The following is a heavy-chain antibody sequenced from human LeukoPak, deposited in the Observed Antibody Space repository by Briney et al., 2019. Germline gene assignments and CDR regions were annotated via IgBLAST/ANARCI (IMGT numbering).Heavy chain of an antibody. CDR1: GFILSSFA. D-gene: IGHD5-12*01. V-gene: IGHV3-23*01. CDR2: ISGSGGST. J-gene: IGHJ4*02. Sequence: GGSLRLSCAASGFILSSFAMTWVRQAPGKGLEWVSSISGSGGSTYHADSVKGRFTISRDNSKNTLYLQMNSLRAEDTAIYYCAKWLRSPYFFDSWGQGTLVTVSS. CDR3: AKWLRSPYFFDS.